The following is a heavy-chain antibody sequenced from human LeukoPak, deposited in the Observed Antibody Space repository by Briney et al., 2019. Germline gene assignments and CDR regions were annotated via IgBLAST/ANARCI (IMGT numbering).Heavy chain of an antibody. CDR2: IIPIFGTA. J-gene: IGHJ4*02. Sequence: ASVKVSCKASGGTFSSYAISWVRQAPGQGLEWMGGIIPIFGTANYAQKFQGRVTITTDESTSTAYMELSSLRSEDTAVYYCARDEFRVAVAGTFDYWGQGTLVTVSS. V-gene: IGHV1-69*05. D-gene: IGHD6-19*01. CDR3: ARDEFRVAVAGTFDY. CDR1: GGTFSSYA.